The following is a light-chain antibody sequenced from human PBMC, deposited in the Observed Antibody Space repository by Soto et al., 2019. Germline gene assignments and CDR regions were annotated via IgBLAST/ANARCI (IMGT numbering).Light chain of an antibody. CDR2: DAS. V-gene: IGKV3-11*01. Sequence: EIVLTQSPAPLSLSPGERATLSCRASQSVSSYLAWYQQKPGQAPRLLIYDASNRATGIPARFSCSGSGTDFTLTISSLEPEDFAVYYCQQRSNWPLMYTFGQGTKLEIK. CDR3: QQRSNWPLMYT. CDR1: QSVSSY. J-gene: IGKJ2*01.